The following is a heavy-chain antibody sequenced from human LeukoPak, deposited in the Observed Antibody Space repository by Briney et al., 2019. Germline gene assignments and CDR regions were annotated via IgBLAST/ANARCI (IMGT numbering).Heavy chain of an antibody. Sequence: SETLSLTCSVSGESVSSYFWSWVRQPPGKGLEWIAYMHYSGTTNYNASLKSRLTMSVDTSKNQFSLMQSSVTAADRAVYYCARGIRMIGPTLYFDYWGQGILVTVSS. D-gene: IGHD3-22*01. CDR2: MHYSGTT. V-gene: IGHV4-59*02. CDR1: GESVSSYF. J-gene: IGHJ4*02. CDR3: ARGIRMIGPTLYFDY.